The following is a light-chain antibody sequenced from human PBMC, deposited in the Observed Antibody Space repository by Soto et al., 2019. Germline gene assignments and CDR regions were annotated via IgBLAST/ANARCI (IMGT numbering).Light chain of an antibody. CDR3: QQYNNWPPLT. CDR1: QSVSSK. V-gene: IGKV3-15*01. Sequence: EIVMTQSPATLSVSPGERATLSCRASQSVSSKLAWYQQKPGQAPRLLIYGASTRATGIPARFSGSGSGTEFPLTISSLQSEDCAVYYCQQYNNWPPLTFGGGTKVDIK. J-gene: IGKJ4*01. CDR2: GAS.